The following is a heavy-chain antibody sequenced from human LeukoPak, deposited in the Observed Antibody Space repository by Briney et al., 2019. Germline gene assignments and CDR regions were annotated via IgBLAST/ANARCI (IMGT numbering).Heavy chain of an antibody. CDR1: GGSISNYY. Sequence: PSETLSLTCTVSGGSISNYYWSWIRQPPGKGLEWIGYIYYSGSTNYNPSLKSRVTISVDTSKNQFSLKLSSVTAADTAVYYCALCGGDCLYDAFDIWGQGTMVTVSS. J-gene: IGHJ3*02. V-gene: IGHV4-59*01. D-gene: IGHD2-21*02. CDR3: ALCGGDCLYDAFDI. CDR2: IYYSGST.